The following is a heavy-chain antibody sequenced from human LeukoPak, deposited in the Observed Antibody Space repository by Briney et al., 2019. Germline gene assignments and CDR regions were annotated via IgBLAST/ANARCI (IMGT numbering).Heavy chain of an antibody. D-gene: IGHD2-21*02. CDR1: GFTFSSYA. CDR2: ISGSGGST. J-gene: IGHJ4*02. Sequence: GGSLRLSCAASGFTFSSYAMSWVRQAPGKGLEWVSAISGSGGSTYYADSVKGRFTLSRDNSKNTLYLQMNSLRAEDTAVYYCAKDPSVVVTATLDYWGQGTLVTVSS. CDR3: AKDPSVVVTATLDY. V-gene: IGHV3-23*01.